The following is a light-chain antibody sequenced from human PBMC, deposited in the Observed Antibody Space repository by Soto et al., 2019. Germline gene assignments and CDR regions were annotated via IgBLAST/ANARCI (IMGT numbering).Light chain of an antibody. CDR3: QQSYSVPLT. CDR2: STS. J-gene: IGKJ4*01. V-gene: IGKV1-39*01. CDR1: QTIISY. Sequence: DIQMTQSPCSLSASVGDRVTITCRASQTIISYLNWFQQKPGKAPKLMIHSTSSLQSGVPSRFRGSGSGTDFTLTISSLQPEDFATYYCQQSYSVPLTFGGGTKVDIK.